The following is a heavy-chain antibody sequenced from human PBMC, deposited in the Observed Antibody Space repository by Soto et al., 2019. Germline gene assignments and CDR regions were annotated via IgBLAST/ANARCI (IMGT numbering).Heavy chain of an antibody. J-gene: IGHJ4*02. V-gene: IGHV3-23*01. CDR1: GFTFSSYA. D-gene: IGHD3-3*01. CDR2: ISGSGGST. Sequence: GGSLRLSCAASGFTFSSYAMSWVRQAPGKGLEWVSAISGSGGSTYYADSVKGRFTISRDNSKNTLYLQMNSLRAEDTAVYYCAKDSLDFWSGYYTVFDYWGQGTLVTVSS. CDR3: AKDSLDFWSGYYTVFDY.